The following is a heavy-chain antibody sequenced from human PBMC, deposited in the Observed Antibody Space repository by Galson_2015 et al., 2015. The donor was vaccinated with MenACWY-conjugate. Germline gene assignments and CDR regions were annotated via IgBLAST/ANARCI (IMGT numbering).Heavy chain of an antibody. J-gene: IGHJ3*01. CDR1: GFSLRTRRGG. CDR2: IYWDGDK. CDR3: AHSPYCSTTSCYASRAFEV. Sequence: PALVSPTPALTLTCTFSGFSLRTRRGGGGWIRQPPGQALEWLSLIYWDGDKRYSPSLKSRLTITKDTSKTQVVLSMTNMDPVDAATYYCAHSPYCSTTSCYASRAFEVWGQGTVVTVSS. D-gene: IGHD2-2*01. V-gene: IGHV2-5*02.